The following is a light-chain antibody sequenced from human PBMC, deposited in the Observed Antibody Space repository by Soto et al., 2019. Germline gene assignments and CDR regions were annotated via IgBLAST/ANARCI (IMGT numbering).Light chain of an antibody. CDR3: QKYGSSPWT. CDR1: QSVSSSY. V-gene: IGKV3-20*01. Sequence: DIVLTQSPGTLSLSPGDSATLSCRDSQSVSSSYLAWYQQKTGQAPRILIYGESSRATGIPDRLSGSGSGTDLNLTISRLEPEDFAVYYCQKYGSSPWTFGPGTKVDIK. CDR2: GES. J-gene: IGKJ3*01.